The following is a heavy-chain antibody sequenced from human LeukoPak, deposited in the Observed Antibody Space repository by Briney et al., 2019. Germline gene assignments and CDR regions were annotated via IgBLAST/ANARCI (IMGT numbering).Heavy chain of an antibody. CDR3: ASPAYDILTGYYTFFDY. CDR1: GGSISSYY. CDR2: IYYSGST. D-gene: IGHD3-9*01. J-gene: IGHJ4*02. Sequence: SETLSLTCTVSGGSISSYYWSWIRQPPGKGLEWIGYIYYSGSTNYNPSLKSRVTISVDTSKNQFSLKLSSVTAADTAVYYCASPAYDILTGYYTFFDYWGQGTLVTVSS. V-gene: IGHV4-59*01.